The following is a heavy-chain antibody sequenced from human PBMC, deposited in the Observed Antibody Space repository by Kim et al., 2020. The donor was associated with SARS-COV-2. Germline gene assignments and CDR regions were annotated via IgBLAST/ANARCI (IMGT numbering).Heavy chain of an antibody. Sequence: KSRVTRSVDTSKNQFALKLSSVTAADTAVYYCAREADYGDYENYYYGMDVWGQGTTVTVSS. V-gene: IGHV4-59*01. D-gene: IGHD4-17*01. J-gene: IGHJ6*02. CDR3: AREADYGDYENYYYGMDV.